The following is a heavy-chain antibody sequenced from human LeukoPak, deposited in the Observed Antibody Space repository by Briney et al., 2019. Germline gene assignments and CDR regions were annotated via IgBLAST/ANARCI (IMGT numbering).Heavy chain of an antibody. CDR2: IRGSGGGT. V-gene: IGHV3-23*01. CDR1: GITFSTYA. Sequence: GGSLRLSCAASGITFSTYAMTWVRQAPGKGLEWVSFIRGSGGGTDYADSVKGRFTISRDNSRDTLFLQMNSLRAEDTALYYCTRDPNGDYVGAFDMWGPGTMVTVSS. CDR3: TRDPNGDYVGAFDM. J-gene: IGHJ3*02. D-gene: IGHD4-17*01.